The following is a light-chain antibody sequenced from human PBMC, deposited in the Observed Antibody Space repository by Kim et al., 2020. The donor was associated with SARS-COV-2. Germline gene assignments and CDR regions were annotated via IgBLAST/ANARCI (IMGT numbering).Light chain of an antibody. Sequence: SAFVGNRVTITCRPSQNINKYLNWYQHKPGKAPKLLIYAASILQSGVPSRFSCSGSGTDFTLTISSLQPEDFATYYCQQSYSSLCTFGQGTKLEI. J-gene: IGKJ2*02. V-gene: IGKV1-39*01. CDR1: QNINKY. CDR2: AAS. CDR3: QQSYSSLCT.